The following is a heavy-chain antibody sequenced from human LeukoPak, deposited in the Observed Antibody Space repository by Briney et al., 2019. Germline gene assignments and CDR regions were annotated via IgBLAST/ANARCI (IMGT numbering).Heavy chain of an antibody. Sequence: ASVKVSCKASGYTFTGYYMHWVRQAPGQGLEWMGWINPNSGGTNYAQKFQGRVTMTRDTSISTAYMELSRLRSDDTAVYYCARSSPPGPKAGYQLLPGWFDPWGQGTLVTVSS. CDR2: INPNSGGT. D-gene: IGHD2-2*01. CDR3: ARSSPPGPKAGYQLLPGWFDP. V-gene: IGHV1-2*02. CDR1: GYTFTGYY. J-gene: IGHJ5*02.